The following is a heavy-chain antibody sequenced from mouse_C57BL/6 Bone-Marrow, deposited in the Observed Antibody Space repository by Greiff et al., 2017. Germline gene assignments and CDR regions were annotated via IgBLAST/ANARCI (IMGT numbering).Heavy chain of an antibody. Sequence: DVLLVESGGDLVKPGGSLKLSCAASGFTFSSYGMSWVRQTPDKRLEWVATISSGSSYTYYPDSVKGRFTISRDNAKNTLYLQVSSLKSEDTAMYYCARRDDYDDYYAMDYWGQGTSVTVSS. J-gene: IGHJ4*01. CDR3: ARRDDYDDYYAMDY. V-gene: IGHV5-6*02. CDR2: ISSGSSYT. D-gene: IGHD2-4*01. CDR1: GFTFSSYG.